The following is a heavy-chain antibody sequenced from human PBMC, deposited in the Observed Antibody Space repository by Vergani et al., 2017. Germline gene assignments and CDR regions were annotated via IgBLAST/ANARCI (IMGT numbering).Heavy chain of an antibody. J-gene: IGHJ5*02. CDR2: IIPILGIA. CDR1: GGTFSSYA. D-gene: IGHD2-15*01. CDR3: ARDPQAVVVAATSGWFDP. Sequence: QVQLVQSGAEVKKPGSSVKVSCKASGGTFSSYAISWVRQAPGQGLEWMGRIIPILGIANYAQKFKGRVTMTRDTSTSTVYMELSSLRSEDTAVYYCARDPQAVVVAATSGWFDPWGQGTLVTVSS. V-gene: IGHV1-69*04.